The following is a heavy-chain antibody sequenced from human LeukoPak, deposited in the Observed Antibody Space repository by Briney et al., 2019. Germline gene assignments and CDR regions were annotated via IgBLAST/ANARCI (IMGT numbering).Heavy chain of an antibody. CDR2: LSFDGTSA. V-gene: IGHV3-30*03. D-gene: IGHD3-9*01. CDR1: GFTFSSYS. J-gene: IGHJ4*02. Sequence: GGSLRLSCAASGFTFSSYSMNWVRQAPGKGLEGVAVLSFDGTSAYYADSVKGRFTISRDTSKNTLYLQMNSLRAEDTAVYYCARSHNYDIFTGYKDWGQGALVTVST. CDR3: ARSHNYDIFTGYKD.